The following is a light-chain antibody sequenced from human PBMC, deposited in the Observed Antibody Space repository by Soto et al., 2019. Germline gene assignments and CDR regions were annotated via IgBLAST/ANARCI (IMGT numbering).Light chain of an antibody. CDR1: SSDIGSYDL. V-gene: IGLV2-23*01. CDR3: CSYAGSVTYVV. J-gene: IGLJ2*01. Sequence: QSALTQPASVSGSPGQSITISCTGTSSDIGSYDLVSWYQRHPARAPKLIIYEGSKRPSGVSMRFSGSKSGYTASLTISGPQAEDEADYFCCSYAGSVTYVVFGGGTKLTVL. CDR2: EGS.